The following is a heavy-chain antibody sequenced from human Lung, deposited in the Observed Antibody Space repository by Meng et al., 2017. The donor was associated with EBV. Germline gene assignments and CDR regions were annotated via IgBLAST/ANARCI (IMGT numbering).Heavy chain of an antibody. Sequence: VGSGGSVVRPGGSLRLSCAASGFNFEGYGMAWVRQAPGKGLEWVSSITWKGYSYIESVKGRFTISRDNAKNSVFLEMNSLRPEDTALYHCVRIGGRGGPYYFDYWGQGTLVTVSS. CDR3: VRIGGRGGPYYFDY. D-gene: IGHD2-15*01. J-gene: IGHJ4*02. V-gene: IGHV3-20*01. CDR2: ITWKGY. CDR1: GFNFEGYG.